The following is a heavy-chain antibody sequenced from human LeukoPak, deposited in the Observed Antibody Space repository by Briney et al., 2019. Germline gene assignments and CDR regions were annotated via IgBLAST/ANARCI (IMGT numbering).Heavy chain of an antibody. CDR2: ISASGGST. J-gene: IGHJ3*02. V-gene: IGHV3-23*01. Sequence: PGGSLRLSCAASGFTFTNYAMSWVRQSPKKGLEWVSVISASGGSTNYADSVKGRFTISRDNAKNSLYLQMNSLRAEDTAVYYCEAASGSDAFDIRGQGTMVTVSS. D-gene: IGHD6-13*01. CDR3: EAASGSDAFDI. CDR1: GFTFTNYA.